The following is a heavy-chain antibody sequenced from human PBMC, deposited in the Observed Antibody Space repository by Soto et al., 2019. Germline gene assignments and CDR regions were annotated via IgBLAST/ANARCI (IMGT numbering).Heavy chain of an antibody. V-gene: IGHV1-46*01. CDR1: GYTFTSYY. D-gene: IGHD6-13*01. Sequence: QVQLVQSGAEVKKPGASVKVSCKASGYTFTSYYMHWVRQAPGQGLEWMGIINPSGGSRSYAQKFQGRVTMTRDTSTSTVYMELSSLRSEDTAVYYCARWGGAAAGFDYWGQGTLVTVSS. J-gene: IGHJ4*02. CDR2: INPSGGSR. CDR3: ARWGGAAAGFDY.